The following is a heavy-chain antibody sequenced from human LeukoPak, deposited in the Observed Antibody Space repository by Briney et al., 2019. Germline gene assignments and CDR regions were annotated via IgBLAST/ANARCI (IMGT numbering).Heavy chain of an antibody. D-gene: IGHD4-17*01. CDR1: GFTYSSYW. J-gene: IGHJ3*02. Sequence: GGSLRLSCAASGFTYSSYWMTWFRQAPGKGLEWVSSISSSSSYIYYADSVKGRFTISRDNAKNSLYLQMNSLRAEDTAVYYCARDSYGDYSFDIWGQGTMVTVSS. V-gene: IGHV3-21*01. CDR2: ISSSSSYI. CDR3: ARDSYGDYSFDI.